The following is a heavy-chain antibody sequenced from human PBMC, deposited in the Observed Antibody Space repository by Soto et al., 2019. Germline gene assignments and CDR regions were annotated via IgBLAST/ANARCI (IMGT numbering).Heavy chain of an antibody. CDR3: ARQSQQLVLHYYYYMDV. J-gene: IGHJ6*03. V-gene: IGHV4-39*01. CDR2: IYYSGST. D-gene: IGHD6-13*01. CDR1: GGSISSSSYY. Sequence: PSETLSLTCTVSGGSISSSSYYWGWIRQPPGKGLEWIGSIYYSGSTYYNPSLKSRVTISVDTSKNQSSLKLSSVTAADTAVYYCARQSQQLVLHYYYYMDVWGKGTTVTVSS.